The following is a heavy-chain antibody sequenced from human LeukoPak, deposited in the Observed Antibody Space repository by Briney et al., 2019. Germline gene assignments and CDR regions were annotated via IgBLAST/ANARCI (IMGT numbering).Heavy chain of an antibody. CDR3: ARQLASGQWLDYFDY. J-gene: IGHJ4*02. D-gene: IGHD6-19*01. CDR2: ISAYNGNT. CDR1: GYTFTSYG. V-gene: IGHV1-18*01. Sequence: ASVKVSCKASGYTFTSYGISWVRQAPGQGLEWMGWISAYNGNTNYAQKLQGRVTMTTDTSTSTAYMELRSLRSDDTAVYYCARQLASGQWLDYFDYWGQGTLVTVSS.